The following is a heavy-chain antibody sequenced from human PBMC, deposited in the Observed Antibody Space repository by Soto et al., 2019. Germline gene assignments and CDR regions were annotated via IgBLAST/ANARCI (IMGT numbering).Heavy chain of an antibody. CDR1: GGSFNAIY. Sequence: PSETLSLTCAVSGGSFNAIYWSWIRQPPGKGLEWIGEIFHSGSTNYNPSLKSRVTISVDTSKNQFSLKLSSVTAADTAIYYCASARWDYWGQGTQVTVSS. CDR2: IFHSGST. CDR3: ASARWDY. J-gene: IGHJ4*02. V-gene: IGHV4-34*12.